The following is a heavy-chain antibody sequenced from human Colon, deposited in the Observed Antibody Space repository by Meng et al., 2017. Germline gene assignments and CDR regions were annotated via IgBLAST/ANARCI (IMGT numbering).Heavy chain of an antibody. J-gene: IGHJ4*02. Sequence: QVQMQQWGAGLLKQSRTLSLTCAVYGGSFSGYYWNWIRQPPGKGLEWIGEINHSGSTNYNPSLKSRVTISVDTSKNQFSLKLSSVTAADTAVYYCARGIPFEGPYYGYWGQGTLVTVSS. CDR2: INHSGST. CDR1: GGSFSGYY. V-gene: IGHV4-34*01. CDR3: ARGIPFEGPYYGY. D-gene: IGHD3-16*01.